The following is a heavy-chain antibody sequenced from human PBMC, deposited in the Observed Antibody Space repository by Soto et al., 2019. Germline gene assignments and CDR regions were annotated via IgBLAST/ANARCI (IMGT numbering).Heavy chain of an antibody. J-gene: IGHJ4*02. CDR1: GYTFTSYG. Sequence: QVQLVQSGAEVKKPGASVKVSCKASGYTFTSYGISWVRQAPGQGLEWMGWISAYNGNTNYAQKLQGRVTMTTDTSTSTAYMELRSLRSDDTAVSSCARVSFTTVSSTSCPNNWGQGTLVTVSS. CDR2: ISAYNGNT. D-gene: IGHD2-2*01. CDR3: ARVSFTTVSSTSCPNN. V-gene: IGHV1-18*01.